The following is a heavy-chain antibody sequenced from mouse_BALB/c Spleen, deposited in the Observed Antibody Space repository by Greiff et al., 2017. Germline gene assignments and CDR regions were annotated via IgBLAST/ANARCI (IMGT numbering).Heavy chain of an antibody. CDR1: GYTFTSYW. CDR3: ARSGSPLYAMDY. V-gene: IGHV1-7*01. Sequence: QVQLKQSGAELAKPGASVKMSCKASGYTFTSYWMHWVKQRPGQGLEWIGYINPSTGYTEYNQKFKDKATLTADKSSSTAYMQLSSLTSEDSAVYYCARSGSPLYAMDYWGQGTSVTVSS. J-gene: IGHJ4*01. D-gene: IGHD1-1*01. CDR2: INPSTGYT.